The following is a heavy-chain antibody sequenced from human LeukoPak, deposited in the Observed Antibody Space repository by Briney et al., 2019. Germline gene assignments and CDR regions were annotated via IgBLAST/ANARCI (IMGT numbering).Heavy chain of an antibody. CDR2: IGASGSNT. V-gene: IGHV3-23*01. CDR1: GFTLSSYA. CDR3: AKTPQRKISGSPPFAF. J-gene: IGHJ4*02. Sequence: PGGSLRLSCEVSGFTLSSYAMSWVRQAPGKGLEWVSSIGASGSNTYYTDSVKGRFTISRDVSKNTLYLQMGSLRAEDTAIYYCAKTPQRKISGSPPFAFWGQGTRVTV. D-gene: IGHD2-21*01.